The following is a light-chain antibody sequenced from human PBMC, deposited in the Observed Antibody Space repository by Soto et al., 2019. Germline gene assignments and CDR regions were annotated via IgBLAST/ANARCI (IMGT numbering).Light chain of an antibody. CDR1: SSDVGGYDY. CDR3: SAYTTSNTLI. J-gene: IGLJ1*01. V-gene: IGLV2-14*01. CDR2: EVN. Sequence: QSALTQPASVSGSPGQSVTISCTGTSSDVGGYDYVSWYQQHPGTAPKPILYEVNNRPSGVSNRFSGSKSGNTASLIISGLQTEDEANYYCSAYTTSNTLISGTGTKVTVL.